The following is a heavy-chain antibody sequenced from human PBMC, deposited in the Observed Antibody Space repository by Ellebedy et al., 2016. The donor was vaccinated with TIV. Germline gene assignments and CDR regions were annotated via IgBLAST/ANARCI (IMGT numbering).Heavy chain of an antibody. CDR2: INHSGST. CDR3: ARGRYNWNYGVHYFDY. D-gene: IGHD1-7*01. V-gene: IGHV4-34*01. J-gene: IGHJ4*02. Sequence: SETLSLXXAVYGGSFSGYYWSWIRQPPGKGLEWIGEINHSGSTNYNPSLKSRVTISVDTSKNQFSLKLSSVTAADTAVYYCARGRYNWNYGVHYFDYWGQGTLVTVSS. CDR1: GGSFSGYY.